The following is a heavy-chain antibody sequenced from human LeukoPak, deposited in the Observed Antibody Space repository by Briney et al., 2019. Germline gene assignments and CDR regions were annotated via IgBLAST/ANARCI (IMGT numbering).Heavy chain of an antibody. CDR3: ARSLGGQWLVHAPFDP. V-gene: IGHV1-46*01. Sequence: ASVTVSCKASGYTFTSYYMHWVRQAPGQGLEWMGIINPSGGSTSYAQKFQGRVTMTRDTSTSTVYMELSSLRSEDTAVYYCARSLGGQWLVHAPFDPWGQGTLVTVSS. CDR2: INPSGGST. D-gene: IGHD6-19*01. J-gene: IGHJ5*02. CDR1: GYTFTSYY.